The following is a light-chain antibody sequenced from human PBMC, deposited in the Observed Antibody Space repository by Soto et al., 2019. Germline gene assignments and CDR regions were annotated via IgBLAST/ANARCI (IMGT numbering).Light chain of an antibody. CDR1: HDITNY. V-gene: IGKV1-33*01. CDR2: DVS. CDR3: QQYDNLPPTWT. Sequence: DIQMTQSPSSLSVSVGDRVTITCQASHDITNYLNWYQQKPGKAPKLLIYDVSKLETGVPSRFSGSGSGTDFTFTISSLQPEDIATYYCQQYDNLPPTWTFGQGTKVDIK. J-gene: IGKJ1*01.